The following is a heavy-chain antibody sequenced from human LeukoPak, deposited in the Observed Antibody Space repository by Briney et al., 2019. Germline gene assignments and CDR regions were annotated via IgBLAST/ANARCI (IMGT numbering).Heavy chain of an antibody. CDR1: GGSIGSSSYY. V-gene: IGHV4-39*01. CDR3: ARAVRIGPFLYYFDY. D-gene: IGHD1-26*01. CDR2: IYYSGNT. Sequence: SETLSLTCTVSGGSIGSSSYYWGWIRQPPGKGLEWIGNIYYSGNTYHNPSLKSRVTISVDTSKNQFSLKLSSVTAADTAVFFCARAVRIGPFLYYFDYWGQGTLVTGSS. J-gene: IGHJ4*02.